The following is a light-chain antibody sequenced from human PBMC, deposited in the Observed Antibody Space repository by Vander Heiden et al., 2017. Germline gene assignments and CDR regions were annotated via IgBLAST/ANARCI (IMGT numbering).Light chain of an antibody. Sequence: DIQMTQSPSSVSASVGERVTITCRASQGINGWLAWYQQRPGKAPQLLIYAASSLHTGVPSRFRGSGFRTEYTLTISSLQPEDFGTYFCQQAHTFPRTFGGGTRVEIK. CDR3: QQAHTFPRT. J-gene: IGKJ4*02. CDR2: AAS. CDR1: QGINGW. V-gene: IGKV1-12*01.